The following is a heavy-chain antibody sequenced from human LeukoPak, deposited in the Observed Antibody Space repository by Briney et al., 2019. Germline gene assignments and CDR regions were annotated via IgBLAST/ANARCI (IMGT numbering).Heavy chain of an antibody. Sequence: ASVKVSCKASGYTLTGLYMHWVRQAPGQGLEWMGWINPKSGGTNYAQKFQGRVTMTRDTSTNTAYMELSSLRSDDTAVYYCARDQCGSTSCYWAGDYYYYMYVWGKGTTVTISS. CDR2: INPKSGGT. V-gene: IGHV1-2*02. CDR1: GYTLTGLY. CDR3: ARDQCGSTSCYWAGDYYYYMYV. D-gene: IGHD2-2*01. J-gene: IGHJ6*03.